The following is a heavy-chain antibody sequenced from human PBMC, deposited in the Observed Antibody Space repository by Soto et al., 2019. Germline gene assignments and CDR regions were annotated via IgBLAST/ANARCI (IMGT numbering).Heavy chain of an antibody. CDR3: ARGRSGSSSWYYFDY. Sequence: GASVKVSCKASGGTFSSYAISWVRQAPGQGLEWMGGIIPIFGTANYAQKFQGRVTITADESTSTAYMELSSLRSEDTAVYYCARGRSGSSSWYYFDYWGQGTLVTVSS. CDR2: IIPIFGTA. V-gene: IGHV1-69*13. J-gene: IGHJ4*02. CDR1: GGTFSSYA. D-gene: IGHD6-13*01.